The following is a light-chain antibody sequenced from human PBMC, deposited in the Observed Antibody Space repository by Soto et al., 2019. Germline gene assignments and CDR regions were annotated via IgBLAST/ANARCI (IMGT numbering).Light chain of an antibody. V-gene: IGKV1-39*01. J-gene: IGKJ5*01. CDR2: AAS. CDR3: QQDYSTLAT. Sequence: DSQMSQSPSSLSASVGDRVTINCRAAESISRHLNWYQQKPGRAPDLLIYAASTLQNGVPSRFTGSGSGTEFTLTITGLQLEDFATYYCQQDYSTLATFGQGTRLEIK. CDR1: ESISRH.